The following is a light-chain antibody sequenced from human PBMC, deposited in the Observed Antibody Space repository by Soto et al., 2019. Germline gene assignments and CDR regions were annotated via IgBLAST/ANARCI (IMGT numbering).Light chain of an antibody. J-gene: IGKJ2*01. V-gene: IGKV3-20*01. CDR2: GAS. CDR3: QQFDDSRPAFT. CDR1: QTVNSRY. Sequence: PGERATLSCRASQTVNSRYLTWYQHKPGQAPRLLIYGASIRATGIPDRFSGSRSGADFSLTITRLEPEDSAVYYCQQFDDSRPAFTFGQGTRLEI.